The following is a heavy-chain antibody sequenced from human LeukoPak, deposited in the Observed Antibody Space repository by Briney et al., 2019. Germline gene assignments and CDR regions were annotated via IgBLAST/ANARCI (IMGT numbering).Heavy chain of an antibody. Sequence: GRSLRLSCAASGFTFSNFGMHWVRQAPGKGLEWVAVISYDGSIRYYADSVKGRFTISRDNSYNTLYLQMNSLRAEDTAVYYCARDQGAFDMWGQGTMVTVSS. CDR2: ISYDGSIR. J-gene: IGHJ3*02. CDR3: ARDQGAFDM. CDR1: GFTFSNFG. V-gene: IGHV3-30*03.